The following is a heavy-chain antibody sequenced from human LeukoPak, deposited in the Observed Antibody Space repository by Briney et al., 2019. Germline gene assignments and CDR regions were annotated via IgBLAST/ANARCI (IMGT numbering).Heavy chain of an antibody. Sequence: GESLKISCKGSGYSFTSYWIGWVRQMPGKGLEWMGIIYPGDSDIRYSPSFQGQVTISADKSISTAYLQWSSLKASDTAMYYCARGRQIEWFGELDRSGAFDIWGQGTMVTVSS. D-gene: IGHD3-10*01. V-gene: IGHV5-51*01. CDR1: GYSFTSYW. CDR2: IYPGDSDI. J-gene: IGHJ3*02. CDR3: ARGRQIEWFGELDRSGAFDI.